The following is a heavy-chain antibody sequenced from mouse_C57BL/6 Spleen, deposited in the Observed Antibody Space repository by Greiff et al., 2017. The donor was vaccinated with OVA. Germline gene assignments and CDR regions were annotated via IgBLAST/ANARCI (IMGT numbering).Heavy chain of an antibody. CDR2: INPSTGGT. V-gene: IGHV1-42*01. Sequence: VQLQQSGPELVKPGASVKISCKASGYSFTGYYMNWVKQSPEKSLEWIGEINPSTGGTTYNQKFKAKATLTVDKSSSTTYMQLKRLTSEESAVYYWARDGYYIDYWGQGTTLTVSA. D-gene: IGHD2-3*01. J-gene: IGHJ2*01. CDR3: ARDGYYIDY. CDR1: GYSFTGYY.